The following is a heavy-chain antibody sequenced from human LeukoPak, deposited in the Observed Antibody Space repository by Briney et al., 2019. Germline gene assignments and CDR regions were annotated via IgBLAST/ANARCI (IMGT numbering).Heavy chain of an antibody. Sequence: GGSLRLSCTASGFIFSNYAMSWVRQAPGKGLEWVSTISDSGGSTYYADSVKGRFTISRDNSKNTLYLQMTSLRVEDTAIHYCAKVPYSDYGSGRPPFMDVWGQGTAVVVSS. V-gene: IGHV3-23*01. CDR1: GFIFSNYA. CDR3: AKVPYSDYGSGRPPFMDV. D-gene: IGHD3-10*01. J-gene: IGHJ6*02. CDR2: ISDSGGST.